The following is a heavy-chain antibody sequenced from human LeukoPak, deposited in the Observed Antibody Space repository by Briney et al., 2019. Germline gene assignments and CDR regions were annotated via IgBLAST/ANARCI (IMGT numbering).Heavy chain of an antibody. CDR1: GFTFSSYE. CDR2: ISSSGSTI. V-gene: IGHV3-48*03. J-gene: IGHJ4*02. D-gene: IGHD6-19*01. Sequence: GGSLRLSCAASGFTFSSYEMNWVRQAPGKGLEWVSYISSSGSTIYYADSVKGRFTISRDNAKNSLYLQMNSLRAEDTAVYYCARAGGWHYYFDYWGQGTLVTVSS. CDR3: ARAGGWHYYFDY.